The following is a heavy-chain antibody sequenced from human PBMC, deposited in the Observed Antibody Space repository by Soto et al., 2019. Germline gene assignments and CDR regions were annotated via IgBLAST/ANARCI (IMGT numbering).Heavy chain of an antibody. CDR1: GFTFSSYA. J-gene: IGHJ3*02. D-gene: IGHD3-22*01. CDR2: ISGSGGST. CDR3: AKLKTDYYYDSSGYSVPWAFDI. Sequence: PGGSLRLSCAASGFTFSSYAMSWVRQAPGKGLEWVSAISGSGGSTYYADSVKGRFTISRDNSKNTLYLQMNSLRAEDTAVYYCAKLKTDYYYDSSGYSVPWAFDIWGQGTVVTVSS. V-gene: IGHV3-23*01.